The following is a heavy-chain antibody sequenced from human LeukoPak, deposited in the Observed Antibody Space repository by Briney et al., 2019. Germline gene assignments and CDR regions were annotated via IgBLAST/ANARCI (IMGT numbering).Heavy chain of an antibody. CDR1: GGSISSGGYY. V-gene: IGHV4-31*03. CDR3: ARDLELEMATRGISDY. CDR2: IYYSGST. J-gene: IGHJ4*02. D-gene: IGHD5-24*01. Sequence: SETLSLTCTVSGGSISSGGYYWSWIRQHPGKGLEWIGYIYYSGSTYYNPSLKSRVTISVDTSKNQFSLKLSSVTAADTAVYYCARDLELEMATRGISDYWGQGSLVTVSS.